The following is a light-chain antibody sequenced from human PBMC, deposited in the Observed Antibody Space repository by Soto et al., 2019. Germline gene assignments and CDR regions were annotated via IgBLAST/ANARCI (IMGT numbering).Light chain of an antibody. CDR2: EVS. V-gene: IGLV2-14*01. CDR3: SSYTSSSTLLYV. Sequence: QSVLTQPASVSGSPGQSITISCSGTSSDVVGYNYVSWYQQYPVKAPKLMIYEVSNRPSGVSNRFSGSKSGNTASLTISGLQAEDEADYYCSSYTSSSTLLYVFGNRNKVTVL. J-gene: IGLJ1*01. CDR1: SSDVVGYNY.